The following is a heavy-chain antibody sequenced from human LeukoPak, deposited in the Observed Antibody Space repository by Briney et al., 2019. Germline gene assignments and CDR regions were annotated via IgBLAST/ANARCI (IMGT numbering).Heavy chain of an antibody. Sequence: GGSLRLSCVASGFPVSSYWMTWVRQAPGKGLEWVANIKQDGSKKSYVDSVKGRFTISRDNAKNSLYLQMNSLRAEDTAIYYCTRVGYIDEGIDYWGQGTLVTVSS. D-gene: IGHD5-24*01. J-gene: IGHJ4*02. V-gene: IGHV3-7*04. CDR1: GFPVSSYW. CDR3: TRVGYIDEGIDY. CDR2: IKQDGSKK.